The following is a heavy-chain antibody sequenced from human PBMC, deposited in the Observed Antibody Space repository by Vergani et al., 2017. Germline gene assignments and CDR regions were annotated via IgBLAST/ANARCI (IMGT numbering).Heavy chain of an antibody. J-gene: IGHJ2*01. D-gene: IGHD2-15*01. V-gene: IGHV4-38-2*02. CDR1: GDSITSPYN. Sequence: QVQLLESGPGLVKPSETLSLTCRVSGDSITSPYNWGWIRQPPGKGLEWIGNIYHSWSTNYNPSLKSRVTLSVDTSKNQFSLKLTSVTAADTAVYYCVRSYCSGGSCSYWYFDLWGRGTLVPVSS. CDR2: IYHSWST. CDR3: VRSYCSGGSCSYWYFDL.